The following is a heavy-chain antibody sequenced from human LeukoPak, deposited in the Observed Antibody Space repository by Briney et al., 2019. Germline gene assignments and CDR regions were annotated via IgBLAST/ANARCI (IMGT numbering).Heavy chain of an antibody. J-gene: IGHJ2*01. V-gene: IGHV3-7*01. CDR3: ARPAGDHWYFDL. CDR1: GFTFRNYW. Sequence: GGSLRLSCAASGFTFRNYWMSWVRQAPGKGLHWVANIKQDANEKYYVDSVKGRFTISRDNAKNSLYLQMNSLRAEDTAVYYCARPAGDHWYFDLWGRGTLVTVSS. D-gene: IGHD2-2*01. CDR2: IKQDANEK.